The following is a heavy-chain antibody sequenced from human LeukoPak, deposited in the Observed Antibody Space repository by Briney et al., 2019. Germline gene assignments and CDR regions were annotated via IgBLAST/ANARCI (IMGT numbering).Heavy chain of an antibody. J-gene: IGHJ4*02. CDR1: GGSFSGYY. CDR2: INHSGST. D-gene: IGHD1-26*01. V-gene: IGHV4-34*01. CDR3: ARGRWSRRYYFDY. Sequence: SETLSLTCAVYGGSFSGYYWSWIRQPPGKGLEWIGEINHSGSTNYNPSLKSRVTISVDTSKNQFSLKLSSVTAADTAVYYCARGRWSRRYYFDYWGQGTLVTVSP.